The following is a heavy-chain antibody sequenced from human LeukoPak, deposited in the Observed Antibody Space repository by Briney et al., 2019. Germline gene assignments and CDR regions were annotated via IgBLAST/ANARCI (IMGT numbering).Heavy chain of an antibody. D-gene: IGHD1-26*01. J-gene: IGHJ4*02. Sequence: PGGSLRLSCAASGFTFSSYEMNWVRQAPGKELEWVSYISSSGSTIYYADSVKGRFTISRDNAKNSLYLQMNSLRAEDTAVYYCARLVYSGSYFDYWGQGTLVTVSS. CDR3: ARLVYSGSYFDY. CDR2: ISSSGSTI. CDR1: GFTFSSYE. V-gene: IGHV3-48*03.